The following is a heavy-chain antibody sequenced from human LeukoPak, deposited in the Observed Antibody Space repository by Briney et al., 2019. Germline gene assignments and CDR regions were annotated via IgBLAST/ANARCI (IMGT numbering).Heavy chain of an antibody. CDR2: ISDSGDIT. CDR3: AKGSF. V-gene: IGHV3-23*01. Sequence: GRSLRLSCAVSGFTFTKYDMSWVRQAPGKGLEWVSGISDSGDITYYADSVKGRFTISRDNSKNMLHLQMNSLRADDTAVYHCAKGSFWGQGTLVTVSS. CDR1: GFTFTKYD. J-gene: IGHJ4*02. D-gene: IGHD6-13*01.